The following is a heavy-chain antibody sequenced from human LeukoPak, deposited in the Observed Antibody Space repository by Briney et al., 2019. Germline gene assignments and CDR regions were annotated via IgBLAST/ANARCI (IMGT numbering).Heavy chain of an antibody. V-gene: IGHV4-39*01. CDR1: GGSISSSPYY. CDR2: ISYSGST. Sequence: PSGTLSLTCTVSGGSISSSPYYWGWIRQPPGKGLEWIGSISYSGSTYYNPSLKSRVTISVDTYKNQFSVKLSSVTAADTAVYYCARRGSGYPDYWGQGTLVTVSS. J-gene: IGHJ4*02. CDR3: ARRGSGYPDY. D-gene: IGHD5-12*01.